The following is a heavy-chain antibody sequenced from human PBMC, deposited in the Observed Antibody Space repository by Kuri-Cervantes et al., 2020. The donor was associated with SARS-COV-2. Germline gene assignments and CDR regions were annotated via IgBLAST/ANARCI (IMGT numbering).Heavy chain of an antibody. J-gene: IGHJ6*02. CDR1: GYTFTGYY. CDR2: INPSGGST. Sequence: ASVKVSCKASGYTFTGYYMHWVRQAPGQGLEWMGIINPSGGSTSYAQNFQGRVTMTRDMSTSTLYMELSSLRSDDTAVYYCGRDRSDFWSGLYRRRDVNYYFYAKDVWGQGTTITVSS. CDR3: GRDRSDFWSGLYRRRDVNYYFYAKDV. D-gene: IGHD3-3*01. V-gene: IGHV1-46*03.